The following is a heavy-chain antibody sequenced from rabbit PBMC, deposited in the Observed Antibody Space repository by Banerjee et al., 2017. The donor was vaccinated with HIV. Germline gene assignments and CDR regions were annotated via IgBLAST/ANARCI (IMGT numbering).Heavy chain of an antibody. CDR2: INAGNVGST. CDR3: VRETETYAGYAGYTYAFNL. D-gene: IGHD6-1*01. Sequence: QAQLVEFGGGLVPPEGSLILPCTASGFSFSGSYWLCWVRLAPVTGLEWIACINAGNVGSTCYASWAKGRFTISKTSSTTVTLQMTSLTAADTATYFCVRETETYAGYAGYTYAFNLWGQGTLVTVS. J-gene: IGHJ4*01. V-gene: IGHV1S45*01. CDR1: GFSFSGSYW.